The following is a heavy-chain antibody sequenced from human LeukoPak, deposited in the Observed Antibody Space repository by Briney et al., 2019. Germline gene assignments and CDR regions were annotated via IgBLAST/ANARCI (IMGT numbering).Heavy chain of an antibody. J-gene: IGHJ4*02. CDR3: ARVPHYGSGSYSLDY. D-gene: IGHD3-10*01. CDR1: GFTFSSYS. V-gene: IGHV3-21*01. CDR2: ISSSSSYI. Sequence: TGGSLRLSCAASGFTFSSYSMNWVRQAPGKGLEWVSSISSSSSYIYYADSVKGRFTISRDNAKNSLYLQMNSLRAEDTAVYYCARVPHYGSGSYSLDYWGQGTLVTVSS.